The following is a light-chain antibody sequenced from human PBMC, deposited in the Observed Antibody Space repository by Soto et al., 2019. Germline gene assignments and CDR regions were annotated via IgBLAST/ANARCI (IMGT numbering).Light chain of an antibody. V-gene: IGKV1-39*01. CDR3: QQTYKTPRT. Sequence: DLQMTQSPSSLSASVADRVTITCRASQNIGRYLAWYQQQPGKAPNLLIYAASTLQSGVPSRFSGSGSGTDFTLTISSLQPDDFATYHCQQTYKTPRTFGQGTKVEIK. J-gene: IGKJ2*01. CDR1: QNIGRY. CDR2: AAS.